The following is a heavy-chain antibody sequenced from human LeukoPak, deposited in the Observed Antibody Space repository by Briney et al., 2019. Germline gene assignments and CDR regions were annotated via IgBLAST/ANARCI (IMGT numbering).Heavy chain of an antibody. CDR3: ARSDSSGYYCYFDY. CDR2: IIPIFGTA. J-gene: IGHJ4*02. CDR1: GGTFSSYA. Sequence: SVKVSCKASGGTFSSYAISWVRQAPGQGLEWMGRIIPIFGTANYAQKFQGRVTITTDESTSTAYMELSSLRSEDTAVYYCARSDSSGYYCYFDYWGQGTLVTVSS. D-gene: IGHD3-22*01. V-gene: IGHV1-69*05.